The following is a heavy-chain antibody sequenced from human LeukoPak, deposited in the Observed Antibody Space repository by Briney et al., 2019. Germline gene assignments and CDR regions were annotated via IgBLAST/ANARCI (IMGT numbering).Heavy chain of an antibody. D-gene: IGHD6-19*01. CDR2: IYYSGST. CDR1: GGSISSYY. Sequence: SETLSLTCTVSGGSISSYYWSWIRQPPGKGLEWIGYIYYSGSTNYNPSLKSRVTISVDTSKNQFSLKLSSVTAADTAVYYCARDSSSAISGWYKGYYYCGMDVWGQGTTVTVSS. V-gene: IGHV4-59*01. CDR3: ARDSSSAISGWYKGYYYCGMDV. J-gene: IGHJ6*02.